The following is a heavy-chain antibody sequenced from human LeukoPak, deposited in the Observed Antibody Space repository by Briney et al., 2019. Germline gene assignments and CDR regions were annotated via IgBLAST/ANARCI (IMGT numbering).Heavy chain of an antibody. D-gene: IGHD2-15*01. CDR3: ARVLRGGTYYFDY. CDR2: IFYSGTT. CDR1: GGSICISSYY. V-gene: IGHV4-39*01. Sequence: SETLSLTCTVSGGSICISSYYWGWIRQPPGKGLEWIGNIFYSGTTYYNPSLMSRVTISVDTSKNQFSLKMRSVTAADTAVYYCARVLRGGTYYFDYWGQGTLVTVSS. J-gene: IGHJ4*02.